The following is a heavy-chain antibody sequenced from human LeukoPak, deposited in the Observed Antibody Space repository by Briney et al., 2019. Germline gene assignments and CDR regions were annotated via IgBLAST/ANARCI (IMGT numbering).Heavy chain of an antibody. CDR3: ARGRATVTTHWFDP. V-gene: IGHV1-8*03. Sequence: GASVKVSCQASGYTFTNYDINWVRLATGRGLEWMGWMNPNSGNTGYAQKFQGRVTITRNTSISIAYMELRSLTSEDTAVYYCARGRATVTTHWFDPWGQGTLVTVSS. J-gene: IGHJ5*02. D-gene: IGHD4-11*01. CDR2: MNPNSGNT. CDR1: GYTFTNYD.